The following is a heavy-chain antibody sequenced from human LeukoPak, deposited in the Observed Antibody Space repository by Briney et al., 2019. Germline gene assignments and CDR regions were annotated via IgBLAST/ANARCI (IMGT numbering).Heavy chain of an antibody. J-gene: IGHJ2*01. Sequence: SETPSLTCAVYGGSFRGYYWSWIRQPPGKGLEWIGEINHSGSTNYNPSLKSRVTISVDTAKNQFSLKLSSVTAADTAVYYCARVLEGSSGQHWYFDLWGRGTLVTVSS. CDR2: INHSGST. D-gene: IGHD6-19*01. V-gene: IGHV4-34*01. CDR1: GGSFRGYY. CDR3: ARVLEGSSGQHWYFDL.